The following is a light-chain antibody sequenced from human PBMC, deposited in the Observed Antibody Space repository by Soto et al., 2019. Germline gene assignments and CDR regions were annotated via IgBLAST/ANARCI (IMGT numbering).Light chain of an antibody. Sequence: DIQMTLSPSTLSASVGDRVTITCRASQSISSWLAWYQQKPGKAPKLLIYKASSLESGVPSRFSGSGSGTEFTLTISSLQPDEFATYYCQQYKSYSTFGQGTKVEIK. J-gene: IGKJ1*01. CDR3: QQYKSYST. V-gene: IGKV1-5*03. CDR1: QSISSW. CDR2: KAS.